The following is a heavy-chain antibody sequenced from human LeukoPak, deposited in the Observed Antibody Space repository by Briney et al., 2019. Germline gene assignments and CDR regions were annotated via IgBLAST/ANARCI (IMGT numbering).Heavy chain of an antibody. Sequence: SETLSLTCTVSGGSISSYYWSWIRQPPGKGLEWIGYIYYSGSTNYNPSLKRRVTISVDTSKNQFSLKLSSVTAADTAVYYCARYHDFWSANNWFDPWGQGTLVTVSS. V-gene: IGHV4-59*01. J-gene: IGHJ5*02. CDR2: IYYSGST. D-gene: IGHD3-3*01. CDR1: GGSISSYY. CDR3: ARYHDFWSANNWFDP.